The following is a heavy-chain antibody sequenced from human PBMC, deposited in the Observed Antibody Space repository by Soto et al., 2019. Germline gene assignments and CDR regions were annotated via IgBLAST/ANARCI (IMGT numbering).Heavy chain of an antibody. J-gene: IGHJ6*02. D-gene: IGHD2-2*01. CDR1: GFKFDDYA. CDR2: ITWNSNNL. V-gene: IGHV3-9*01. Sequence: PGGSLRLSCTASGFKFDDYAMHRVRQAPGKGLEWVSGITWNSNNLDYADSVKGRFTISRDNAKNSLYLQMNSLRDEDTAVYYCARDQDIVVAPGAYGMDVWGQGTTVTVSS. CDR3: ARDQDIVVAPGAYGMDV.